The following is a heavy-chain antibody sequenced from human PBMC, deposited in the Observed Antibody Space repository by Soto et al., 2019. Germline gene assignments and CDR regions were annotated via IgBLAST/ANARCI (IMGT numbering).Heavy chain of an antibody. CDR3: TRAPNYDYIWGSYRYAFDY. CDR1: GYTFTNYA. CDR2: ISGYNGNT. V-gene: IGHV1-18*01. D-gene: IGHD3-16*02. J-gene: IGHJ4*02. Sequence: ASVKVSCKASGYTFTNYAIVWVRQAPGQGLDWMGWISGYNGNTNYTQKLQGRVTMTTDTSTTTAYMELRSLRSDDTALYYCTRAPNYDYIWGSYRYAFDYWGQGTLVTVSS.